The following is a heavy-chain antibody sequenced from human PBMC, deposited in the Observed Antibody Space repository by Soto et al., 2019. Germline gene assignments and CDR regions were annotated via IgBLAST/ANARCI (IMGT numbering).Heavy chain of an antibody. CDR3: ARESWFGEYPLV. D-gene: IGHD3-10*01. V-gene: IGHV4-59*12. J-gene: IGHJ4*02. Sequence: SETLSLTCTVSGGSISSYYWSWIRQPPGKGLEWIGYIYYSGSTNYNPSLKSRVTISVDTSKNQFSLKLSSVTAADTAVYYCARESWFGEYPLVWGQGTLVTVSS. CDR2: IYYSGST. CDR1: GGSISSYY.